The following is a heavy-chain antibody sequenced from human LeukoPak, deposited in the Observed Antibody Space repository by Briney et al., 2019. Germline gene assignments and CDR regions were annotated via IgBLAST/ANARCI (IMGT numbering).Heavy chain of an antibody. V-gene: IGHV4-34*01. Sequence: SGTLSLTCAVYGGSFSGYYWSWIRQPPGKGLEWIGEINHSGSTNYNPSLKSRVTISVDTSKNQFSLKLSSVTAADTAVYYCARGRMHYYDSSGYYYRARDFDYWGQGTLVTVSS. CDR1: GGSFSGYY. CDR2: INHSGST. CDR3: ARGRMHYYDSSGYYYRARDFDY. J-gene: IGHJ4*02. D-gene: IGHD3-22*01.